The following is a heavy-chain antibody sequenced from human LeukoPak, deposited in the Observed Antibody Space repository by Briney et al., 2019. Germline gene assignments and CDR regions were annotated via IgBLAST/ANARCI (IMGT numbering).Heavy chain of an antibody. V-gene: IGHV3-73*01. D-gene: IGHD3-9*01. CDR1: GLTFSGSG. Sequence: GGALRLSCAASGLTFSGSGIHWVLQASGKGLERLGRIGRQGDSDATRYAASLKGKFTISRVDSRNTAYLQMNSLKTEDTAVYYCAGDYNFLTGLNYWGQGTLVTVSS. J-gene: IGHJ4*02. CDR2: IGRQGDSDAT. CDR3: AGDYNFLTGLNY.